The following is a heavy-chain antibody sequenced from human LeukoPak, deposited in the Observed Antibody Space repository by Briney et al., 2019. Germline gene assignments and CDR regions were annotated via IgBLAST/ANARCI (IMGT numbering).Heavy chain of an antibody. D-gene: IGHD4-23*01. Sequence: SETLSLTCTVSGDSVSSSSYYWSWIRQPPGKGLEWIGEINHSGSTNYNPSLKSRVTISVDTSKNQFSLKLSSVTAADTAVYYCARGSPYGGKGDYWGQGTLVTVS. CDR2: INHSGST. J-gene: IGHJ4*02. V-gene: IGHV4-39*07. CDR3: ARGSPYGGKGDY. CDR1: GDSVSSSSYY.